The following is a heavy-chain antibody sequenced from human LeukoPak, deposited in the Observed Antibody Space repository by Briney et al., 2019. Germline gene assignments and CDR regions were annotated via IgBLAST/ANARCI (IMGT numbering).Heavy chain of an antibody. J-gene: IGHJ4*02. Sequence: GEPLSLSCGVSGLTLRSYAMNWVRQAPGKGLEWVSGITGSGDSTYYADSVKARFTVSRDNSKNTLYLQMNSLRAEDTAVYYCAKSWTASGLLVRLIDYWGQGTLVTVSS. D-gene: IGHD5-12*01. CDR3: AKSWTASGLLVRLIDY. CDR2: ITGSGDST. CDR1: GLTLRSYA. V-gene: IGHV3-23*01.